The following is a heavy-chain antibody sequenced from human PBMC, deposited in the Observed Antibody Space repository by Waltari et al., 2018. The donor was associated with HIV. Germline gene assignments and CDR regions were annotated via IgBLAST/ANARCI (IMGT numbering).Heavy chain of an antibody. CDR3: ARDSAPGLAVDDDDGEFFYYGLDV. D-gene: IGHD6-19*01. CDR1: GGSFRGYS. Sequence: QVHLEQWGTGLLRPSETLSLTCAVYGGSFRGYSWGGRRQSPGGGLEWIGEVNHVGRTNYSPSLKGRVTVSVDTSKNQFSLTMRSVTAADTAVYYCARDSAPGLAVDDDDGEFFYYGLDVWGQGTTVTVSS. J-gene: IGHJ6*01. CDR2: VNHVGRT. V-gene: IGHV4-34*01.